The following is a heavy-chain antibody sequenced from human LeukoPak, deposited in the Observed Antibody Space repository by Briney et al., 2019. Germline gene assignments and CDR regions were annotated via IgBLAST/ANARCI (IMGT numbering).Heavy chain of an antibody. Sequence: SETLSLTCTVSGGSVSSGDYFWSWIRRPPGKGLELIAYIYYTGTTYYNPSLKSPVTISVDTSKNQFSLKLNSVTAADTAVYYCARQYYGSEDNWGQGTLVTVSS. V-gene: IGHV4-30-4*01. CDR3: ARQYYGSEDN. CDR2: IYYTGTT. D-gene: IGHD3-10*01. J-gene: IGHJ4*02. CDR1: GGSVSSGDYF.